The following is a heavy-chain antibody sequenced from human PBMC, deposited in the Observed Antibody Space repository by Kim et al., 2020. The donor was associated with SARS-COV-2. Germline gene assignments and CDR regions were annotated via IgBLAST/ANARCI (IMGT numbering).Heavy chain of an antibody. CDR1: GFTFSSYA. D-gene: IGHD2-21*01. V-gene: IGHV3-30-3*01. CDR3: ARASSYCGGDCYLDAFDI. J-gene: IGHJ3*02. CDR2: ISYDGSNK. Sequence: GGSLRLSCAASGFTFSSYAMHWVRQAPGKGLEWVAVISYDGSNKYYADSVKGRFTISRDNSKNTLYLQMNSLRAEDTAVYYCARASSYCGGDCYLDAFDIWGQGTMVTVSS.